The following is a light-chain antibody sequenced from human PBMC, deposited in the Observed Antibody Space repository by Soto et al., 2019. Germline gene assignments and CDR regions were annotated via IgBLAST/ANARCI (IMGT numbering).Light chain of an antibody. Sequence: QSVLTQPPSVSAAPKQKVTISCSGSSSNIGNNYVSWYHRVPGTAPKLLIYDNNERPSGIPDRFSGFKSGTSATLDITGLQTGDEGDYYCGTWDSRLRVVVFGGGTKLTV. V-gene: IGLV1-51*01. CDR3: GTWDSRLRVVV. J-gene: IGLJ2*01. CDR1: SSNIGNNY. CDR2: DNN.